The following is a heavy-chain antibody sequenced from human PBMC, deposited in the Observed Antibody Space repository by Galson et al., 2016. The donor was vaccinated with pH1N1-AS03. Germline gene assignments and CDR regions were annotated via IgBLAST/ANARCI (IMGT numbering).Heavy chain of an antibody. V-gene: IGHV3-48*03. CDR1: GFTLNNYA. Sequence: SLRLSCAASGFTLNNYAMNWIRQAPGKGLEWISHMRGDRNDIYYADSVKGRFTISRDNSKNTLYLQMDSLRVEDTAVYYCARGVVVGLGFDIWGQGTMVTVSS. D-gene: IGHD3-3*01. CDR3: ARGVVVGLGFDI. CDR2: MRGDRNDI. J-gene: IGHJ3*02.